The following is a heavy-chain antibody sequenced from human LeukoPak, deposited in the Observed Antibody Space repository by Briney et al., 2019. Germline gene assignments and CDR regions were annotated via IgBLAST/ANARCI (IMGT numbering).Heavy chain of an antibody. D-gene: IGHD2-21*02. CDR3: ARDVQNPYCGGDCYSYYYYGMDV. V-gene: IGHV3-30*03. CDR2: ISSDGSIK. J-gene: IGHJ6*02. Sequence: PGGSLRLSCTASKFTFSHYGMQWVRQAPGKGLEWVAVISSDGSIKVYADSVKGRFTLSRDNSINTVDLQMNSLRAEDTAMYYCARDVQNPYCGGDCYSYYYYGMDVWGQGTTVTVSS. CDR1: KFTFSHYG.